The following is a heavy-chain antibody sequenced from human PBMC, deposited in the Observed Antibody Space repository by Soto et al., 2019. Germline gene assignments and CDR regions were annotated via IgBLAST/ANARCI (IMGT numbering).Heavy chain of an antibody. CDR1: GFTFSSYA. V-gene: IGHV3-30*18. Sequence: QLWGSLRLSCTASGFTFSSYAMHWVRQAPGRGLEWVAVVSYDGSIENYVDSVRGRFTISRDNSKNTVFLQMNSLRVEDTAVYYCAKDLYYYDFSLDDSWGQGTLVTVSS. CDR3: AKDLYYYDFSLDDS. D-gene: IGHD3-16*01. CDR2: VSYDGSIE. J-gene: IGHJ5*02.